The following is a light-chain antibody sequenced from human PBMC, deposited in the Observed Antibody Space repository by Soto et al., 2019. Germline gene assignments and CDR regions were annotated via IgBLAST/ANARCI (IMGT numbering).Light chain of an antibody. J-gene: IGLJ2*01. CDR2: GNS. V-gene: IGLV1-40*01. CDR3: QSYDSSLVRVV. Sequence: QSVLTQPPSVSVAPGQRVTISCTGSSSNIGAGYDVHWYQQLPGTAPKLLIYGNSNRPSGVPDRFSGSKSGTSASLAITGLQAEDEADYYCQSYDSSLVRVVFGGGTKLTVL. CDR1: SSNIGAGYD.